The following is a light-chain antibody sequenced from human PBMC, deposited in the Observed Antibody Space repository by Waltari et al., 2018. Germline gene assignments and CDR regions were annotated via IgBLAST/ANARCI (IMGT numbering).Light chain of an antibody. J-gene: IGLJ2*01. CDR1: SSDLGGYNY. CDR2: NVN. CDR3: CSYAGSSTLVI. Sequence: QSALTQPASVSGSPGQSITISCTGTSSDLGGYNYVSWYQHHPGKAPKIIIYNVNKWPSGDSNRFSGAKSGNTASLTISGLRAEDEADYYCCSYAGSSTLVIFGGGTKLTVL. V-gene: IGLV2-23*02.